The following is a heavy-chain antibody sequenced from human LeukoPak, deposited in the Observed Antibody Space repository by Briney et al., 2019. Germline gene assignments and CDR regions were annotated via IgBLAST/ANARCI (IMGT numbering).Heavy chain of an antibody. Sequence: PGGSLRLSCATSGFTFTSFTMNWVRQAPGKGLEWVSTISDGSRDTHYAGSVKGRFTISRDDSQNTLYLQMNSLRAEDTALYYCTTRLRNHFDYWGQGTLVTVSS. V-gene: IGHV3-23*01. CDR1: GFTFTSFT. CDR3: TTRLRNHFDY. J-gene: IGHJ4*02. D-gene: IGHD5-12*01. CDR2: ISDGSRDT.